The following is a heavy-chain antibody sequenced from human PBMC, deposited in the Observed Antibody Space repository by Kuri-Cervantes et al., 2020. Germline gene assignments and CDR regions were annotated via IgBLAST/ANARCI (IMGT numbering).Heavy chain of an antibody. CDR3: AKDRGYYGSGSYYNAAFDI. V-gene: IGHV3-43D*03. CDR2: ISWDGGST. J-gene: IGHJ3*02. D-gene: IGHD3-10*01. CDR1: GFTFDDYA. Sequence: GGSLRLSCAASGFTFDDYAMHWVRQAPGKGLEWVSLISWDGGSTYYADSVKGRFTISRDNSKNSLYLQMNSLRAEDTALYYCAKDRGYYGSGSYYNAAFDIWGQGTMVTVSS.